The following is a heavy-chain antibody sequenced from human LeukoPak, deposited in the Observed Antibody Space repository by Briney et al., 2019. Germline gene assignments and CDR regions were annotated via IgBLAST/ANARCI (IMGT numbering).Heavy chain of an antibody. Sequence: SETLSLTCTVSGGSISSYYWSWIRQPPGKGLEWIGYIYYSGSTNYNPSLKSRATISVDTSKNQFSLKLSSVTAADTAVYYCARTDNWKDWVDPWGQGTLVTVSS. J-gene: IGHJ5*02. CDR1: GGSISSYY. V-gene: IGHV4-59*01. CDR2: IYYSGST. D-gene: IGHD1-20*01. CDR3: ARTDNWKDWVDP.